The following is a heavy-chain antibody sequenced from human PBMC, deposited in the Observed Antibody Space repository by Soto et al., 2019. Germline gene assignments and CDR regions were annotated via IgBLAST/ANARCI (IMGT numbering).Heavy chain of an antibody. CDR2: IYHSGTT. CDR1: GDSITGSY. D-gene: IGHD1-26*01. V-gene: IGHV4-59*01. CDR3: ARERPYGAGSLAGCDY. J-gene: IGHJ4*02. Sequence: QVQLRESGPGLVKPSETLSLTCTVSGDSITGSYWSWIRQPPGKALEWIGYIYHSGTTTYNPSLKSRVSISVATSKSPFALRLASVIAADTAVYSCARERPYGAGSLAGCDYWGQGILVTVSS.